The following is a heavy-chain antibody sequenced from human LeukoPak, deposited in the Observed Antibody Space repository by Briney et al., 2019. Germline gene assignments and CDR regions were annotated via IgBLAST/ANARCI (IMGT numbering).Heavy chain of an antibody. CDR2: IYSGGST. J-gene: IGHJ6*02. D-gene: IGHD6-6*01. CDR1: GFTVSSNY. CDR3: ARDRVAARPPYYYYYYGMDV. V-gene: IGHV3-66*01. Sequence: SGGSLRLSCAASGFTVSSNYMSWVRQAPGKGLEWVSVIYSGGSTYYADSVKGRFTISRDNSKNTLYLQMNSLRAEDTAVYYCARDRVAARPPYYYYYYGMDVWGQGTTVTVSS.